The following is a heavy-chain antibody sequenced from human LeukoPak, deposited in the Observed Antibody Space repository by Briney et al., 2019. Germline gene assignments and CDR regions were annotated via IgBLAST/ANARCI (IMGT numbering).Heavy chain of an antibody. CDR1: GGSVSSGSYY. CDR3: ARDTSGSGYWFDP. D-gene: IGHD6-19*01. CDR2: IYYSGST. Sequence: SETLSLTCTVSGGSVSSGSYYWSWIRQPPGKGLEWIGYIYYSGSTNYNPSLKSRVTISKDTSKNQFSLKLSSVTAADTAVYYCARDTSGSGYWFDPWGQGTLVTVSS. V-gene: IGHV4-61*01. J-gene: IGHJ5*02.